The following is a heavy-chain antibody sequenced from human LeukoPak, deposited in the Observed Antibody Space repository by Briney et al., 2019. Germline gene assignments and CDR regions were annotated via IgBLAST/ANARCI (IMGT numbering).Heavy chain of an antibody. CDR3: ARGAAATRDY. V-gene: IGHV4-59*01. Sequence: PSETLSLTCTVSGGSISGYYWSWIRQPPGKGLEWIGYIHYSGSTDYNPSLKSRVTISVDTSKNQFSLKLTSATAADTAVYYCARGAAATRDYWGQGILVTVSS. J-gene: IGHJ4*02. D-gene: IGHD2-15*01. CDR1: GGSISGYY. CDR2: IHYSGST.